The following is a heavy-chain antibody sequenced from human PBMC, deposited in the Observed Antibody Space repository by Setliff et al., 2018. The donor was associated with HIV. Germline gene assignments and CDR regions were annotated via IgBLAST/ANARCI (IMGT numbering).Heavy chain of an antibody. V-gene: IGHV4-31*03. CDR1: GGSISSGGYY. D-gene: IGHD3-22*01. CDR2: IYYSGST. J-gene: IGHJ3*02. Sequence: TLSLTCTVSGGSISSGGYYWSWIRQHPGKGLEWIGYIYYSGSTYYNPSLKSRVTISVDTSKNQFSLKPSSVTAADTAVYYCARETSTMIVVVKGAFDIWGQGTMVTVSS. CDR3: ARETSTMIVVVKGAFDI.